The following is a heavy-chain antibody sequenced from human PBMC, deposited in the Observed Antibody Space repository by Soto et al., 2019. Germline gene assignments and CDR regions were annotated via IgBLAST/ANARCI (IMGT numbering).Heavy chain of an antibody. Sequence: QVQLVQSGAEVKKPGASVKVSCKASDYTFTSYGISWVRQAPGQGLEWLGWISAYNGNTNYAQKFQGRVTMNTDTSTNTAYMEVRSLRSDDTAVYYCARDKGSKAWYYFFDFWGQGTLVTVSS. J-gene: IGHJ4*02. V-gene: IGHV1-18*04. D-gene: IGHD1-26*01. CDR3: ARDKGSKAWYYFFDF. CDR2: ISAYNGNT. CDR1: DYTFTSYG.